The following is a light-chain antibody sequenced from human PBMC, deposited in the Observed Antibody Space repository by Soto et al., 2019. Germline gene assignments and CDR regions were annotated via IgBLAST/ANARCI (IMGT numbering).Light chain of an antibody. CDR1: QSVSSN. CDR2: GAS. V-gene: IGKV3D-15*01. CDR3: QQYNNLLLT. Sequence: DIVMTQSPATLSVSPGERATLSCRASQSVSSNLAWYQQKPGQAPRLLIYGASTRATGIPARFSGSWSGTEFTLTISSLQSEDFAVYYCQQYNNLLLTFGGGTKVEIK. J-gene: IGKJ4*01.